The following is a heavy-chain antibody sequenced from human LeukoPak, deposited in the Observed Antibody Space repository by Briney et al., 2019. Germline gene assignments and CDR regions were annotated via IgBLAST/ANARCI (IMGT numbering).Heavy chain of an antibody. J-gene: IGHJ4*02. V-gene: IGHV3-23*01. D-gene: IGHD6-6*01. CDR1: GFTFSSYA. CDR2: ISGSGGST. Sequence: AGGSLRLSCVVSGFTFSSYAMSWVRQAPGKGLEWVSGISGSGGSTYYADSVKGRFTISRDNTKNTLYLQMNSLRAEDTAVYYCAKEDSSSSDPFDYWGQGTLVTVSS. CDR3: AKEDSSSSDPFDY.